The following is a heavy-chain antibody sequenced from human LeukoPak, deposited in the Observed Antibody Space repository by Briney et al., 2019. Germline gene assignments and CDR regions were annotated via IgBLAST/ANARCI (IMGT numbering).Heavy chain of an antibody. V-gene: IGHV4-38-2*02. CDR3: ADEGGIVGAQGAFDI. CDR2: IYHSGST. CDR1: GYSINSIYY. J-gene: IGHJ3*02. Sequence: PSETLSLTCTVSGYSINSIYYWGWIRQPPGKGLEWIGSIYHSGSTYYNPSLKSRVTISLDTSKNQFSLKLSSVTAADTAVYYCADEGGIVGAQGAFDIWGQGTMVTVSS. D-gene: IGHD1-26*01.